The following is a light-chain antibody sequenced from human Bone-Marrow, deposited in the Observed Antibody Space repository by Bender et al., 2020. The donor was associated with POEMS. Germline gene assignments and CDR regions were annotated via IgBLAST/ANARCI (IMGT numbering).Light chain of an antibody. J-gene: IGLJ3*02. CDR3: QSTDSSGTYEV. V-gene: IGLV3-25*03. Sequence: SFELTQPPSVSVSPGQMARITCSGDTLAKKYAYWYQQKPGQAPVPVIYKDSQRSSGIPERFSGSSSGTTVTLTISGVQAEDEADYYCQSTDSSGTYEVFGGGTKLTVL. CDR1: TLAKKY. CDR2: KDS.